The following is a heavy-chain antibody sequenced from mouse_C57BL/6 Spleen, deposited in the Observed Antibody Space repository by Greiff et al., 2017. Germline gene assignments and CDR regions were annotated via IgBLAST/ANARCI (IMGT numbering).Heavy chain of an antibody. V-gene: IGHV1-69*01. CDR3: ARFYYSNYGVFFDY. CDR2: IDPSDSYT. CDR1: GYTFTSYW. J-gene: IGHJ2*01. D-gene: IGHD2-5*01. Sequence: VQLQQPGAELVMPGASVKLSCKASGYTFTSYWMHWVKQRPGQGLEWIGEIDPSDSYTNYNQKFKGKSTLTVDKSSSTAYMQLSSLTSEDSAVYYCARFYYSNYGVFFDYWGQGTTLTVSS.